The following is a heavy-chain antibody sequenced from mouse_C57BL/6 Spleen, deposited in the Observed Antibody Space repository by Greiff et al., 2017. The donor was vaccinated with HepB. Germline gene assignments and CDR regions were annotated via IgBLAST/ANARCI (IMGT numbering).Heavy chain of an antibody. V-gene: IGHV14-2*01. CDR3: ANYGDYAMDY. CDR2: IDPEDGET. CDR1: GFNIKDYY. J-gene: IGHJ4*01. D-gene: IGHD1-1*01. Sequence: EVQLQQSGAELVKPGASVKLSCTASGFNIKDYYMHWVKQRTEQGLEWIGRIDPEDGETKYAPKFQDKATITADTSSNTAYLQLSSLTSEDTAVYDCANYGDYAMDYWGQGTSVTVSS.